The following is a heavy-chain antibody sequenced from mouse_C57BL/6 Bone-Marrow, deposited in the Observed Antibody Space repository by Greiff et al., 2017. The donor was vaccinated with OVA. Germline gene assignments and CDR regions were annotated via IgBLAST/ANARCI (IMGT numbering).Heavy chain of an antibody. CDR3: TIDDSNPAWFAY. J-gene: IGHJ3*01. D-gene: IGHD2-5*01. V-gene: IGHV1-15*01. Sequence: VKLQESGAELVRPGASVTLSCKASGYTFTDYEMHWVKQTPVHGLEWIGAIDPETGGTAYNQKFKGKAILTADKSSSTAYMELRSLTSEDSAVYYCTIDDSNPAWFAYWGQGTLVTVSA. CDR2: IDPETGGT. CDR1: GYTFTDYE.